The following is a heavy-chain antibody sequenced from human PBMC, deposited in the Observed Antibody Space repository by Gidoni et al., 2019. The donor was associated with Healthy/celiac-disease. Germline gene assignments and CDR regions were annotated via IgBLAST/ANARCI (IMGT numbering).Heavy chain of an antibody. CDR3: ARDQAHVGATDY. V-gene: IGHV3-21*01. Sequence: EVQLVESGGGLVKPGGSLRLSCAASGFTFSSYSMNWVRQAPGKGLEWVSSISSSSSYIYYADSVKGRFTISRDNAKNSLYLQMNNLRAEDTAVYYCARDQAHVGATDYWGQGTLVTVSS. CDR2: ISSSSSYI. J-gene: IGHJ4*02. CDR1: GFTFSSYS. D-gene: IGHD1-26*01.